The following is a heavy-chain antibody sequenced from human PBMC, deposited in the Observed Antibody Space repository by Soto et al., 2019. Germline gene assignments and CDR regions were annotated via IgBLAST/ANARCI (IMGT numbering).Heavy chain of an antibody. CDR1: GGSISSYY. J-gene: IGHJ3*02. Sequence: KPSETLSLTCTVSGGSISSYYWSWIRQPPGKGLEWIGYIYYSGSTNYNPSLKSRVTISVDTSKNQFSLKLSSVTAADTAVYYCARGYSSSWSRDDAFDIWGQGTMVTVSS. CDR2: IYYSGST. CDR3: ARGYSSSWSRDDAFDI. D-gene: IGHD6-13*01. V-gene: IGHV4-59*08.